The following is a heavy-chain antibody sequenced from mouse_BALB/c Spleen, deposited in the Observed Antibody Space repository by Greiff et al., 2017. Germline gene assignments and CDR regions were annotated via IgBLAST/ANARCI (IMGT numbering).Heavy chain of an antibody. V-gene: IGHV5-6-3*01. CDR3: ARDLKYGNYVDAMDY. CDR2: INSNGGST. Sequence: EVQVVESGGGLVQPGGSLKLSCAASGFTFSSYGMSWVRQTPDKRLELVATINSNGGSTYYPDSVKGRFTISRDNAKNTLYLQMSSLKSEDTAMYYCARDLKYGNYVDAMDYWGQGTSVTVSS. D-gene: IGHD2-10*02. J-gene: IGHJ4*01. CDR1: GFTFSSYG.